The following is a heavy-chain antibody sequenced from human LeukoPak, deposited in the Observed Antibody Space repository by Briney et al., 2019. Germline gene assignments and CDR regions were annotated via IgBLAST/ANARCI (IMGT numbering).Heavy chain of an antibody. CDR2: INTNTGNP. CDR3: ARVAGGIDY. D-gene: IGHD1-14*01. Sequence: ASVKVSCKASGYTFIGYYMHWVRQAPGQGLEWMGWINTNTGNPTYAQGFTGRFVFSLDTSVSTAYLQISSLKAEDTAVYYCARVAGGIDYWGQGTLVTVSS. CDR1: GYTFIGYY. J-gene: IGHJ4*02. V-gene: IGHV7-4-1*02.